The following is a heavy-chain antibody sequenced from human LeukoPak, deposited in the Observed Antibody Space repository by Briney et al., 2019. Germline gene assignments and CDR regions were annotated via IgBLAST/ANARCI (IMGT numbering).Heavy chain of an antibody. CDR3: ASSRYDSSGYYGIIGY. D-gene: IGHD3-22*01. CDR2: INDSGGST. Sequence: GGSLRLSCAASGFIFSNYAMSWVRQAAGKGLEWVSVINDSGGSTYYADSVKGRFTISRDNAKNSLYLQMNSLRAEDTALYYCASSRYDSSGYYGIIGYWGQGTLVTVSS. V-gene: IGHV3-23*01. CDR1: GFIFSNYA. J-gene: IGHJ4*02.